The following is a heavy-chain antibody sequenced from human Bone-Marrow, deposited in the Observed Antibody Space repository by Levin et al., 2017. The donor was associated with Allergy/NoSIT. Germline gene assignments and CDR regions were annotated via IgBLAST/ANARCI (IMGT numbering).Heavy chain of an antibody. V-gene: IGHV1-2*02. D-gene: IGHD3-16*01. CDR2: INPYTGGT. CDR3: ARYPRANSDYRYYAMDV. Sequence: ASVKVSCKASGYTFTDYYIHWVRQAPGHGLEWMGWINPYTGGTKFALQFQGRVTMATETSTTTGYMELSRLRSDDTALYFCARYPRANSDYRYYAMDVWGQGTSVAVSS. J-gene: IGHJ6*02. CDR1: GYTFTDYY.